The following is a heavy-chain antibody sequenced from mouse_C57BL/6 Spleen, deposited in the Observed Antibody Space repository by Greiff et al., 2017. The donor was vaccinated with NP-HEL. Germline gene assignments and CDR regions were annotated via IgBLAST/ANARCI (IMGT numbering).Heavy chain of an antibody. D-gene: IGHD1-1*01. J-gene: IGHJ2*01. V-gene: IGHV1-50*01. Sequence: QVQLKQPGAELVKPGASVKLSCKASGYTFTSYWMQWVKQRPGQGLEWIGEIDPSDSYTNYNQKFKGKATLTVDTSSSTAYMQLSSLTSEDSAVYYCARGTTVVATGNYFDYWGQGTTLTVSS. CDR1: GYTFTSYW. CDR2: IDPSDSYT. CDR3: ARGTTVVATGNYFDY.